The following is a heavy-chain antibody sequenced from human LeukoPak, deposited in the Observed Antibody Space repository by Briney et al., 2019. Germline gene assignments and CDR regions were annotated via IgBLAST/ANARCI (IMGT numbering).Heavy chain of an antibody. CDR1: GGSFSGYY. Sequence: SETLSLTCAVYGGSFSGYYWSWIRQPPGKGLEWIGEINHSGSTNYNPSLKSRVTISVDTSKNQFSLKLSSVTAADTAVYYCARGPKEGYFDLWGRGTLVTVSS. V-gene: IGHV4-34*01. J-gene: IGHJ2*01. CDR3: ARGPKEGYFDL. CDR2: INHSGST.